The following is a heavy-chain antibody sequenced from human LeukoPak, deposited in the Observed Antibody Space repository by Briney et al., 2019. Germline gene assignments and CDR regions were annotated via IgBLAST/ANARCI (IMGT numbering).Heavy chain of an antibody. Sequence: SGTLSLTCAVSGGSISSSNWWSWVRQPPGKGLEWIGEIYHSGSTNYNPSLKSRVTISVDKSKNQFSLKLSSVTAADTAVYYCARDVAGTYDFWSGYRSYWYFDLWGRGTLVTVSS. J-gene: IGHJ2*01. V-gene: IGHV4-4*02. D-gene: IGHD3-3*01. CDR2: IYHSGST. CDR1: GGSISSSNW. CDR3: ARDVAGTYDFWSGYRSYWYFDL.